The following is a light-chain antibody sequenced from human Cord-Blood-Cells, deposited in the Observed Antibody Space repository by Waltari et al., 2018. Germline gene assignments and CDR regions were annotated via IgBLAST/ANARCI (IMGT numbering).Light chain of an antibody. V-gene: IGLV2-23*01. CDR3: CSYAGSSTYV. CDR2: EGS. Sequence: QSALTQPASVSGSPGQPITISCTGTRRDVGSYNPVSWYQQHPGKAPKLMIYEGSKRPSGVSNRFSGSKSGNTASLTISGLQAEDEADYYCCSYAGSSTYVFGTGTKVTVL. CDR1: RRDVGSYNP. J-gene: IGLJ1*01.